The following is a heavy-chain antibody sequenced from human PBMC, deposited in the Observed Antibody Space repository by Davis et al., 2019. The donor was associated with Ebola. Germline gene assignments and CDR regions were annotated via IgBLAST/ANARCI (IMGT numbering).Heavy chain of an antibody. V-gene: IGHV3-9*01. CDR3: ARAPLGYYDFWSGYYKGGYFDY. Sequence: SLKISCAASGFTFDDYAMHWVRQAPGKGLEWVSGISWNSGSIGYAGSVKGRFTISRDNAKNSLYLQMNSLRAEDTAVYYCARAPLGYYDFWSGYYKGGYFDYWGQGTLVTVSS. CDR2: ISWNSGSI. CDR1: GFTFDDYA. D-gene: IGHD3-3*01. J-gene: IGHJ4*02.